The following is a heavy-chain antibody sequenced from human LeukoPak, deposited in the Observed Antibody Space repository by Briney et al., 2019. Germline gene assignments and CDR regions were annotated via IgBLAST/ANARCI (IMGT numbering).Heavy chain of an antibody. V-gene: IGHV4-34*01. J-gene: IGHJ4*02. CDR2: INHSGST. Sequence: SETLSLTCAVYGGSFSGYYWSWIRQPPGKGLEWIGEINHSGSTNYNPSLKSRVTISVDTSKNQFSLKLSSVTAADTAVYYCASRGYCSGGSCYYFVYWGQGTLVTVSS. CDR3: ASRGYCSGGSCYYFVY. CDR1: GGSFSGYY. D-gene: IGHD2-15*01.